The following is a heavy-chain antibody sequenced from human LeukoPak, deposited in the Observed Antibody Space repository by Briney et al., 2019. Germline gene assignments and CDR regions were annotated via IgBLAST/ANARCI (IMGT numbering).Heavy chain of an antibody. V-gene: IGHV3-30*02. Sequence: GGSLRLSCAASGFPFSSYGMHWVRQAPGKGLEWVAFTRDDGINKYYADSVKGRFTVSRDNSKNTLYLQMNSLRAEDTAVYYCARDQYRDYFRGADYWGQGTLVTVSS. J-gene: IGHJ4*02. D-gene: IGHD2/OR15-2a*01. CDR2: TRDDGINK. CDR1: GFPFSSYG. CDR3: ARDQYRDYFRGADY.